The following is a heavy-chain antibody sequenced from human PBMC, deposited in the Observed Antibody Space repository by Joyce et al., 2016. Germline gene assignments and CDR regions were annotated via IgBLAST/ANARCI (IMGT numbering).Heavy chain of an antibody. D-gene: IGHD1-1*01. CDR2: MNPYSGNT. CDR1: GYTFTSYD. Sequence: QVQLVQSGAELKKPGASMKVACKTSGYTFTSYDINWVRQAAGQGFEWMGRMNPYSGNTGYAQKFQGRVSMTRNTSISAAYMELSNLESEDTAVYYCARGPGNGDHNFDYWGQGTQVTVFS. CDR3: ARGPGNGDHNFDY. V-gene: IGHV1-8*01. J-gene: IGHJ4*02.